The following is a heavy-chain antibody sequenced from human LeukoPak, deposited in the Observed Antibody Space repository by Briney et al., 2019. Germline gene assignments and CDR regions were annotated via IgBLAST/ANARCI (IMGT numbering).Heavy chain of an antibody. J-gene: IGHJ5*02. CDR1: GFPLSSSA. CDR2: IVVGSNNT. D-gene: IGHD6-13*01. Sequence: GTSVKVSCKASGFPLSSSAVQWVRQAGGQRLEWIGWIVVGSNNTNYAQKLQERVTITRDMSTSTAYMELSSLRSEDTAVYYCAAPYSTRWFDLWGRGTLVTVSS. V-gene: IGHV1-58*01. CDR3: AAPYSTRWFDL.